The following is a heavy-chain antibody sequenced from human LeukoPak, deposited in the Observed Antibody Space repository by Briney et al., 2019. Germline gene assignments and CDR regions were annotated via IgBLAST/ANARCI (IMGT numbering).Heavy chain of an antibody. Sequence: GESLKISCKGSGYIFSNYWIGWVRQMPGEGLEWMGIIFPGDSDTRYSPSFEGRVTISADKSINTAHLQWSSLKASDSGVYYCARGICSAGSCHGEYYFGYWGQGTLVTVAS. CDR1: GYIFSNYW. D-gene: IGHD2-15*01. CDR3: ARGICSAGSCHGEYYFGY. CDR2: IFPGDSDT. J-gene: IGHJ4*02. V-gene: IGHV5-51*01.